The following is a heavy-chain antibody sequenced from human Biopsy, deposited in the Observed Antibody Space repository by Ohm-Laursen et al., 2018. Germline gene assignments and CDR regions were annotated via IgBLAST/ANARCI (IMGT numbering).Heavy chain of an antibody. V-gene: IGHV4-59*07. CDR2: IYNSGST. CDR3: ARATNSTGWPYYYFYGMDV. D-gene: IGHD2/OR15-2a*01. Sequence: SDTLSLTCTVSGGSMSSYYWTWIRQPPGKGLEWIGYIYNSGSTNYSPSLKSRVTISVDTSKNQFSLRLNSVTAADTAVYYCARATNSTGWPYYYFYGMDVWGQGTTVTVSS. J-gene: IGHJ6*02. CDR1: GGSMSSYY.